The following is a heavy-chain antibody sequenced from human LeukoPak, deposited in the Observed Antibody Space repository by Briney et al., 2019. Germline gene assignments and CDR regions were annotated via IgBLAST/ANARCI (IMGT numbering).Heavy chain of an antibody. CDR2: ISSSSSYI. CDR3: ARGSSGYSYGYLSGYFDY. J-gene: IGHJ4*02. Sequence: GGSLRLSCAASGFTFSSYSMNWVRQAPGKGLEWVSSISSSSSYIYYADSVKGRFTISRDNAKNSLYLQMNSLRAEDTAVYYCARGSSGYSYGYLSGYFDYWGQGTLVTVSS. CDR1: GFTFSSYS. V-gene: IGHV3-21*01. D-gene: IGHD5-18*01.